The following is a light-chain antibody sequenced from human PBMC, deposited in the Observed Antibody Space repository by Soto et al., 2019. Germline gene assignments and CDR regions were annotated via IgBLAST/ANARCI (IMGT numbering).Light chain of an antibody. J-gene: IGLJ1*01. Sequence: QSVLTQPASASGAPGQSITISCTGTSRDVGGSNYVSWYQHHPHRAPKLLIYEVSYRPSGVSSRFSGSKLGNTASLTISGLQAEDEADHYCSSYTSSNTTEVFGCGTKVTV. CDR1: SRDVGGSNY. CDR2: EVS. CDR3: SSYTSSNTTEV. V-gene: IGLV2-14*01.